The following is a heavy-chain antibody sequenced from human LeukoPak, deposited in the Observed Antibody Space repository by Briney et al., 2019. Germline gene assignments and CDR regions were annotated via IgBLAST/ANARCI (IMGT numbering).Heavy chain of an antibody. V-gene: IGHV4-4*07. D-gene: IGHD6-19*01. CDR2: INTSGST. CDR1: GGSISNYY. CDR3: ARGRAVAEY. J-gene: IGHJ4*02. Sequence: SETLSLTCTVSGGSISNYYWSWIRQPAGKGLEWIGRINTSGSTNYNPSLKSRVTMLADTSKNQFSLQLSSVTATDTAVYYCARGRAVAEYWGQGPLVTVSS.